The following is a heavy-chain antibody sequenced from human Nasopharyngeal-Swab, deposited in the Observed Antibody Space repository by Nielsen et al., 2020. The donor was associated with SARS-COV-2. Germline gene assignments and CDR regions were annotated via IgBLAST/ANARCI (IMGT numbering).Heavy chain of an antibody. J-gene: IGHJ4*02. CDR3: ATWKGSNWFDY. Sequence: GGSLRLSCAASGFTFSTYWMSWVRQTPGKGLEWLANIKPDGSYIKYADSVKGRFTISRDSARNSVYLQLNSLRAEDTALYYCATWKGSNWFDYWGQGTLVTVSS. CDR1: GFTFSTYW. V-gene: IGHV3-7*01. D-gene: IGHD6-13*01. CDR2: IKPDGSYI.